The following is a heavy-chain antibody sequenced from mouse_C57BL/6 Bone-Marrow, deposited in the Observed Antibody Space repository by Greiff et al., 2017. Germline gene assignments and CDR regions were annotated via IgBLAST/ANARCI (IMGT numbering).Heavy chain of an antibody. V-gene: IGHV5-9-1*02. Sequence: EVQLVESGEGLVKPGGSLKLSCAASGFTFSSYAMSWVRQTPEKRLEWVAYISSGGDYIYYADTVKGRFTISRDNARNTLYLQMSSLKSEDTAMYYCTRGSYYYGSRWYFDVWGTGTTVTVSS. CDR1: GFTFSSYA. CDR2: ISSGGDYI. J-gene: IGHJ1*03. CDR3: TRGSYYYGSRWYFDV. D-gene: IGHD1-1*01.